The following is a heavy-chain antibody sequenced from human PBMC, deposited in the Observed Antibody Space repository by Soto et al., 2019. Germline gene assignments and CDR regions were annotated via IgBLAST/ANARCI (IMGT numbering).Heavy chain of an antibody. CDR3: ARTQQADYYYYYYMDV. Sequence: SETLSLTCTVSGGSISSGGYYWSWIRQHPGKGLEWIGYIYYSGSTYYNPSLKSRVTISVDTSKNQFSLKLSSVTAADTAVYYCARTQQADYYYYYYMDVWGKGTTVTVSS. J-gene: IGHJ6*03. CDR1: GGSISSGGYY. V-gene: IGHV4-31*03. CDR2: IYYSGST. D-gene: IGHD6-13*01.